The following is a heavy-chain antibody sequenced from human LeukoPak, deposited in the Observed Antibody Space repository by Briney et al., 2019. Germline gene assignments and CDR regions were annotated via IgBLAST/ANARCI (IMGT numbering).Heavy chain of an antibody. D-gene: IGHD1-26*01. Sequence: GGSLRLSCAASGFTVSSNYMSWVRQAPGKGLEWVSVIYSGGSTYYADSVKGRFTISRDNSKNTLYLQMNSLRAEDTAVYYCVLDSGSYGVDYWGQGTLVTVSS. CDR3: VLDSGSYGVDY. CDR1: GFTVSSNY. J-gene: IGHJ4*02. CDR2: IYSGGST. V-gene: IGHV3-53*01.